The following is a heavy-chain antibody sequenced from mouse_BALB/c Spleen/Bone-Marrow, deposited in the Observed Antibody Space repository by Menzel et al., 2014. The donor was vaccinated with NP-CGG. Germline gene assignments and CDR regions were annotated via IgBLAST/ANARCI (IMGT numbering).Heavy chain of an antibody. CDR3: AREDGSSPFAY. D-gene: IGHD1-1*01. Sequence: QVQLQQSGAELVRPGSSVMISCKASGYAFSSYWMNWVKQRPGQGLEWIGQIYPGDGDTNYNGKFKGKATLTADKSSSTAYMQLSSLTSEDSAVYFCAREDGSSPFAYWGQGTLVTVSA. CDR2: IYPGDGDT. V-gene: IGHV1-80*01. CDR1: GYAFSSYW. J-gene: IGHJ3*01.